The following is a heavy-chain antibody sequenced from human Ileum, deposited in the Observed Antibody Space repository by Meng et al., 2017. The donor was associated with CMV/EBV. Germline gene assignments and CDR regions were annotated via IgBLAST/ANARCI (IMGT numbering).Heavy chain of an antibody. J-gene: IGHJ4*02. V-gene: IGHV1-2*02. CDR3: IRENWYYDY. CDR2: MLPKTGAL. Sequence: VQPVRLGAKGNKPGASVKVSCKASGYTFTPYYIHWVRQAPGQGLEWVGCMLPKTGALDYAQKFRGRSTLTTDTSITTAYMELSGLTSDDTAVYYCIRENWYYDYWGLGTLVTVSS. D-gene: IGHD1-1*01. CDR1: GYTFTPYY.